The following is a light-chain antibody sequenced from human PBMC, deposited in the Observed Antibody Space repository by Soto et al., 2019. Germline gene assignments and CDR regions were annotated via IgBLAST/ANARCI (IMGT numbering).Light chain of an antibody. CDR3: QQYYSTPLT. J-gene: IGKJ3*01. Sequence: DIVMTQSPDSLAVSLGERATINCKSSQSVLYNSNNKNYLAWYQQKPGQPPKLVIYWASTRESGVPDRFSGSGSGTEFTLTISSLQAEDVAVYYCQQYYSTPLTFGPGTKVDIK. CDR2: WAS. CDR1: QSVLYNSNNKNY. V-gene: IGKV4-1*01.